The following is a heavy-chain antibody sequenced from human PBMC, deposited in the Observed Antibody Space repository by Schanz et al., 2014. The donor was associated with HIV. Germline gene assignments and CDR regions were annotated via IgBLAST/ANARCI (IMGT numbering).Heavy chain of an antibody. Sequence: QVQLVESGGGVVQPGRSLRLSCAASGFTFSTYGMHWVRQAPGKGLEWVVFISYDGSNKYYADSVKGRFTISRDNSKNTLYVQMNSLRAEDTAVYYCARVATWDYYGMDVWGQGTTVTVSS. CDR2: ISYDGSNK. CDR1: GFTFSTYG. J-gene: IGHJ6*02. V-gene: IGHV3-30*03. CDR3: ARVATWDYYGMDV.